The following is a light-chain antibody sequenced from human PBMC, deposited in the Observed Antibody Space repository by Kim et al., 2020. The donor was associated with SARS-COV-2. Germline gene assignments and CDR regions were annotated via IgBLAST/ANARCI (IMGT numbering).Light chain of an antibody. CDR1: QSINIY. Sequence: ASVGDRVTLTCRASQSINIYLNWYQQKPWKAPKLLIYAASSLQSGVPSRFSGSGAGTHFTLAISSLQPEDFATYFCQQSSSTSVSFGRGTKVDIK. J-gene: IGKJ4*01. CDR2: AAS. V-gene: IGKV1-39*01. CDR3: QQSSSTSVS.